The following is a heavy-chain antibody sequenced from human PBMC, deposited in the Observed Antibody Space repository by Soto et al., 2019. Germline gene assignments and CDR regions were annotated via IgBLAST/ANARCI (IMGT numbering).Heavy chain of an antibody. CDR1: GGTFSSYA. CDR2: IIPIFGTA. Sequence: GASVKVSCKASGGTFSSYAISWVRQAPGQGHEWMGGIIPIFGTANYAQKFQGRVTITADESTSTAYMELSSLRSEDTAVYYCARGVAVAGTLDYYYYGMDVWGQGTTVTVSS. V-gene: IGHV1-69*13. J-gene: IGHJ6*02. CDR3: ARGVAVAGTLDYYYYGMDV. D-gene: IGHD6-19*01.